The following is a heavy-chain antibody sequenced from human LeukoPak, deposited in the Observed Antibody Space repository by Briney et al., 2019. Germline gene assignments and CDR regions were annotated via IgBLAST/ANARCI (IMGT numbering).Heavy chain of an antibody. Sequence: PSETLSLTCSVSGSSIVSLNWWGWIRQPPGKGLEWIGYIYYTGSIYYNPSLKSRVTMSVDTSKNQFSLKLSSVTAADTAVYYCARAHMITSYYYYYYMDVWGKGTTVTVSS. D-gene: IGHD3-16*01. CDR1: GSSIVSLNW. J-gene: IGHJ6*03. V-gene: IGHV4-28*05. CDR2: IYYTGSI. CDR3: ARAHMITSYYYYYYMDV.